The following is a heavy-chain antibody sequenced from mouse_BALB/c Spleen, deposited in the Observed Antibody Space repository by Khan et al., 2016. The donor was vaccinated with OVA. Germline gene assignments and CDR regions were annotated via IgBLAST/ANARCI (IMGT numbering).Heavy chain of an antibody. CDR1: GYTFTDYS. CDR3: ARTFLFYYGSSPFAY. Sequence: QIQLVQSGPELKKPGETVKISCKASGYTFTDYSMHWVKQAPGKGLKWMGWINTETGEPTYADDFKGRFAFSLETSASTAYLQINNLKNEDTATYFSARTFLFYYGSSPFAYWGQGTLVTVSA. J-gene: IGHJ3*01. D-gene: IGHD1-1*01. V-gene: IGHV9-2-1*01. CDR2: INTETGEP.